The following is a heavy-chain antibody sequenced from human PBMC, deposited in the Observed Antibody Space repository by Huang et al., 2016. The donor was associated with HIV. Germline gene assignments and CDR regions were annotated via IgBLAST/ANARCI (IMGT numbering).Heavy chain of an antibody. CDR2: ISPIGGTA. Sequence: QVQLVQSGAEVKKPGSSVRVSCRVMVSGDTFSSYAIGWVRQAPGQWREWMGGISPIGGTADYAQKCRGKITITADESTSTVYMELSSLKSEDTAVYYCARIVPATGNFVGVGPFDSWGQGSLVTVSS. D-gene: IGHD1-1*01. CDR1: GDTFSSYA. V-gene: IGHV1-69*13. J-gene: IGHJ4*02. CDR3: ARIVPATGNFVGVGPFDS.